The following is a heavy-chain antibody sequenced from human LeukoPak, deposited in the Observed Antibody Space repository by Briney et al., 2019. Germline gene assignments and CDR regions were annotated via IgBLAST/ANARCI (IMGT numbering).Heavy chain of an antibody. J-gene: IGHJ5*02. CDR1: GASISSYY. D-gene: IGHD5-18*01. CDR2: IYYSGSA. Sequence: SETLSLTCTVSGASISSYYWSWIRQPPGKRLEWIGYIYYSGSANYNPSLKSRVTISVDTSKNQFSLKLASVTAADTAIYYCAKGAGGFSYYNWFDPWGQGTLVTVSS. V-gene: IGHV4-59*12. CDR3: AKGAGGFSYYNWFDP.